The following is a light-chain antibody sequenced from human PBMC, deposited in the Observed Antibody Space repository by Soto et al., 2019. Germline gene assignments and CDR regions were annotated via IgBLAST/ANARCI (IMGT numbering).Light chain of an antibody. CDR2: AAS. J-gene: IGKJ4*01. Sequence: IQLTQSPSSLSASVGDRVTITCRASQGISSYLAWYQQKPGKAPKLLIYAASTLQSWVPSRFSGSGSGTDFTLTITSLQPEDFATYYCQQLNSDLLTFGGGTKVEIK. CDR3: QQLNSDLLT. CDR1: QGISSY. V-gene: IGKV1-9*01.